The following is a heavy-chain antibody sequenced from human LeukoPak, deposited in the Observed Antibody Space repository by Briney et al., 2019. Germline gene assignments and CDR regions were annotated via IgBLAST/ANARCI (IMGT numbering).Heavy chain of an antibody. D-gene: IGHD3-10*01. CDR2: IEGSDDTT. V-gene: IGHV3-23*01. Sequence: PGGSLRLSCAASGFTINNNAMSWLRQAPGKGLEWVSAIEGSDDTTHYADSVKGRFSNSRDNSKNTLYLQMNSLRAEDTAIYFCAKDWFRWGFDFWVQGTMVSVSS. CDR1: GFTINNNA. CDR3: AKDWFRWGFDF. J-gene: IGHJ4*02.